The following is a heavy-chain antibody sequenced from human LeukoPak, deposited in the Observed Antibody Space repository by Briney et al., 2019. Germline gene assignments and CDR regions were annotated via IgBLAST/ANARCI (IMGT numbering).Heavy chain of an antibody. Sequence: ASEKVSYKASGYSFTSYGISWVRQAPGQGLEGMGWISVYNGNPNHPQQPQGRVTITTGQAKSTAYMELRRLRSDDTAVEYRCRNGLLSFGDLGGGLAPWGQGTLVTVSS. J-gene: IGHJ5*02. CDR2: ISVYNGNP. V-gene: IGHV1-18*01. D-gene: IGHD3-10*01. CDR3: CRNGLLSFGDLGGGLAP. CDR1: GYSFTSYG.